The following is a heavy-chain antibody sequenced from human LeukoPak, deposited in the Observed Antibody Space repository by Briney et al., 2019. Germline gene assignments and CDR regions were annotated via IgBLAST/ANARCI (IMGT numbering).Heavy chain of an antibody. D-gene: IGHD3-22*01. CDR2: LYTSGST. V-gene: IGHV4-61*02. CDR3: ARDRVDSSGYYYYYGMDV. CDR1: GGSISSGDYY. J-gene: IGHJ6*02. Sequence: SETLSLTCTVSGGSISSGDYYWSWIRQPAGKGLEWIGRLYTSGSTNYNPSLKSRLTMSADTSKNQFSLRLRSVTAADTAVYYCARDRVDSSGYYYYYGMDVWGQGTTVTVSS.